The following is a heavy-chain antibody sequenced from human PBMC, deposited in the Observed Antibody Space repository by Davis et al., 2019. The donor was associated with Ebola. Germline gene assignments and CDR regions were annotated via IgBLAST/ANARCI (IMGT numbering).Heavy chain of an antibody. CDR1: GLSRSTSGEG. V-gene: IGHV2-5*02. D-gene: IGHD3-10*01. J-gene: IGHJ4*02. CDR3: AHCLWYY. CDR2: IYWDDDK. Sequence: SGHTLPHPTQPLPLTCTFSGLSRSTSGEGVGWLRPPPRHALHWLALIYWDDDKRYSPSLKSRLTITKDTSKNQVVLTMTNMDPVDTATYYCAHCLWYYWGQETLVTVSS.